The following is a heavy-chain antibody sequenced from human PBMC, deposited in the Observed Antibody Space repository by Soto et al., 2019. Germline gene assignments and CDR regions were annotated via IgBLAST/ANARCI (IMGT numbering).Heavy chain of an antibody. V-gene: IGHV3-9*01. CDR2: ISWNSGSI. Sequence: EVQLVESGGGLVQPGRSLRLSCAASGFTFDDYAMHWVRQAPGKGLEWVSGISWNSGSIGYADSVKGRFTISRDNAKNARYLQMNSLRAEDTALCFCAKDTENFGVVPPDPNYYYGMDVWGHGTTVTVSS. CDR3: AKDTENFGVVPPDPNYYYGMDV. CDR1: GFTFDDYA. D-gene: IGHD3-3*01. J-gene: IGHJ6*02.